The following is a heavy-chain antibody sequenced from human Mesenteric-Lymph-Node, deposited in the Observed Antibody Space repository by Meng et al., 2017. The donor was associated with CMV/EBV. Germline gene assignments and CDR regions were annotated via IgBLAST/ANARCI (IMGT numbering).Heavy chain of an antibody. CDR2: IYSDGST. J-gene: IGHJ4*02. V-gene: IGHV3-66*02. CDR1: GFTFSSYS. D-gene: IGHD7-27*01. Sequence: GGSLRLSCAASGFTFSSYSMNWVRQAPGKGLEWVSVIYSDGSTYYADSVKGRFTISRDNSKNTLYLQMNSLRAEDTAVYYCARDNPNWGFDGGFDYWGQGTLVTVSS. CDR3: ARDNPNWGFDGGFDY.